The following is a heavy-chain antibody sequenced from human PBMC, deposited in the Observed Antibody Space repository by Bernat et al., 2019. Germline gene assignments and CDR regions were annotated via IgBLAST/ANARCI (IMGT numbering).Heavy chain of an antibody. CDR1: GYTFTSYY. CDR2: INPSGGST. V-gene: IGHV1-46*01. D-gene: IGHD7-27*01. CDR3: ARDTTGDPGGY. J-gene: IGHJ4*02. Sequence: QVQLVQSGAEVKKPGASVKVSCKASGYTFTSYYMHWVRQAPGQGLEWMGIINPSGGSTSYAQKFQGRVTMTRDTSTSTVYMELSSLRSEDTAVYCCARDTTGDPGGYWGQGTLVTVSS.